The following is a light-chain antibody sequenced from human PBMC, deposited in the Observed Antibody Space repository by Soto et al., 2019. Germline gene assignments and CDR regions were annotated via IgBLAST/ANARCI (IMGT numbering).Light chain of an antibody. V-gene: IGKV3D-15*01. J-gene: IGKJ1*01. CDR2: GAS. CDR3: QQDNSYPWT. Sequence: EIVMTQSPATRSVSPGEGATLSCRASQSVSSNLAWYQQKPGQAPRLLIYGASSRATGIPDRFSGSGSGTEITLTMTSLQPDDFATYYCQQDNSYPWTFGQETKVDI. CDR1: QSVSSN.